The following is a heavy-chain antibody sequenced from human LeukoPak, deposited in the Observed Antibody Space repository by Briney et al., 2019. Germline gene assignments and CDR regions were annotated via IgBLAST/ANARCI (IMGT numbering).Heavy chain of an antibody. CDR3: ARPTSLMGSAGIVDY. CDR1: GGSISSSSSY. V-gene: IGHV4-39*01. J-gene: IGHJ4*02. CDR2: RYYSGRT. D-gene: IGHD6-13*01. Sequence: PSETLSLTCAVSGGSISSSSSYWGWIRQPPGKRLEWFGSRYYSGRTYYNPSIKSRVTISLPTSKHQFHLRLSSVTAADTAVYYCARPTSLMGSAGIVDYWGQGTLVTVSS.